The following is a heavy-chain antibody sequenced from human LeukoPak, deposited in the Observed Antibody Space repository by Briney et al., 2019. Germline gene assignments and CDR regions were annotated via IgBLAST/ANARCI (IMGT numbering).Heavy chain of an antibody. CDR2: IYTSGST. D-gene: IGHD2-2*01. CDR3: ARDLRGVVVPAAIARGFDP. CDR1: GGSISSGSYY. Sequence: PSETLSLTCTVSGGSISSGSYYWSWIRQPAGKGLEWIGRIYTSGSTNYNPSLKSRVTISVDTSKNQFSLKLSSVTAADTAVYYCARDLRGVVVPAAIARGFDPWGQGTLVTVSS. V-gene: IGHV4-61*02. J-gene: IGHJ5*02.